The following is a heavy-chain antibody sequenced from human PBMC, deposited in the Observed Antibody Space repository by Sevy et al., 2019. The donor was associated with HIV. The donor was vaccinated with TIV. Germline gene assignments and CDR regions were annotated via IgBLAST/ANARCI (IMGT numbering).Heavy chain of an antibody. CDR2: ISSSGDTT. CDR3: AKRGGQYDLGMDV. D-gene: IGHD3-3*01. V-gene: IGHV3-48*03. CDR1: VFTFSSFE. Sequence: GGSLRLSCAASVFTFSSFEMNWVRQAPGKGLEWVSYISSSGDTTDYADSVRGRFTISRDNAKKSLYLQMNSLRAEDTAIYYCAKRGGQYDLGMDVWGQGTTVTVSS. J-gene: IGHJ6*02.